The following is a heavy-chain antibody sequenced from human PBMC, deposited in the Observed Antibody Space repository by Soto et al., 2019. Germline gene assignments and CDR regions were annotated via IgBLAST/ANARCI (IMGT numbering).Heavy chain of an antibody. CDR2: VSANGQGI. V-gene: IGHV3-23*01. CDR1: GFTFSSSA. D-gene: IGHD3-10*01. J-gene: IGHJ4*02. CDR3: AKDRHYPRDYFHY. Sequence: GGTLRLSCAASGFTFSSSAISWVRQAPGKGLEWVSAVSANGQGIYYADSVRGRFTISRDNSKNTVFLHMDSLSAEDTAVYYCAKDRHYPRDYFHYWGQGTLVTVSS.